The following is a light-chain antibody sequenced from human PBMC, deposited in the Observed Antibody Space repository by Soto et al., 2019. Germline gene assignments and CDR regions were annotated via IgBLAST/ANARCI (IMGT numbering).Light chain of an antibody. Sequence: IVMTQSPATLSVSPGERATLSCRASQSVSSNLAWYQQKPGQAPRLLIYGASTRATGIPARFSGSGSGTEFTLTISSLQSGDFAVYYCQQYNNWPFTFGPGTKVDIK. CDR2: GAS. J-gene: IGKJ3*01. CDR3: QQYNNWPFT. CDR1: QSVSSN. V-gene: IGKV3-15*01.